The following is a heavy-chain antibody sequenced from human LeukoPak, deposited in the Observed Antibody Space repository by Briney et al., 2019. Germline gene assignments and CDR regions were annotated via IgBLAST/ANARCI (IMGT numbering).Heavy chain of an antibody. J-gene: IGHJ6*02. CDR2: INPNSGGT. D-gene: IGHD6-13*01. V-gene: IGHV1-2*04. Sequence: ASVKVSCKASGYTFTGYYMHWVRQAPGQGLEWMGWINPNSGGTNYAQKFQGWVTMTRDTSISTAYMELSRLRSDDTAVYYCARGGSSSWYRFYYDMDVWGQGTTVTVSS. CDR3: ARGGSSSWYRFYYDMDV. CDR1: GYTFTGYY.